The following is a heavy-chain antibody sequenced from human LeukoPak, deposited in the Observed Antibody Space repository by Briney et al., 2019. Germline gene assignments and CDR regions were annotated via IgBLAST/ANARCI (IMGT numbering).Heavy chain of an antibody. J-gene: IGHJ4*02. V-gene: IGHV3-9*01. CDR2: ISWNSGSI. CDR1: GFTFDDYA. CDR3: ARDMTTVGY. Sequence: QSGGSLRLSCAASGFTFDDYAMHWVRQAPGKGLEWVSGISWNSGSIGYADSVKGRFTISRDNAKNTLYLQMNSLRAEDTAVYYCARDMTTVGYWGQGTLVTVSS. D-gene: IGHD4-17*01.